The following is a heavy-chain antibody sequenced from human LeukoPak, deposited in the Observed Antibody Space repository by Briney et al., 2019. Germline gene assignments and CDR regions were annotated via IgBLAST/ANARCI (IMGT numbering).Heavy chain of an antibody. CDR3: ARTIPYGSGREHPGKYYFDY. V-gene: IGHV3-53*01. J-gene: IGHJ4*02. Sequence: GGSLRLSCAASGFTVSSNYMSWVRQAPGKGLEWVSDIYSSGNTYYAESVKDRFTISRDNAKIPVYFQLDSLRAEDTAVYYCARTIPYGSGREHPGKYYFDYWGQGTLVTVSS. D-gene: IGHD3-10*01. CDR2: IYSSGNT. CDR1: GFTVSSNY.